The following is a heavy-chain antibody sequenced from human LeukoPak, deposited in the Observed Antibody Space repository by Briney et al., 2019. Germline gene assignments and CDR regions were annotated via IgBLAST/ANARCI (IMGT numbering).Heavy chain of an antibody. Sequence: PSENLSLTGAVYGGSFSGYAWSWLRQSPGKGLEWIGEINHSGSTNYNPSLKSRFTISVDTSKDQFSLKLSSVTAADTAVYYCARGGGRNNWNNFDYWGQGTLVTVSS. CDR1: GGSFSGYA. CDR3: ARGGGRNNWNNFDY. J-gene: IGHJ4*02. D-gene: IGHD1-20*01. CDR2: INHSGST. V-gene: IGHV4-34*01.